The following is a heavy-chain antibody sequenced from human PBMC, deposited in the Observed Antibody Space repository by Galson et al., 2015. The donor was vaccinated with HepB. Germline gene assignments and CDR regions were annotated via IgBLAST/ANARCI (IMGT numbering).Heavy chain of an antibody. CDR3: ARDIVVVPDTNWFDP. CDR1: GGTFGSYA. V-gene: IGHV1-69*13. D-gene: IGHD2-2*01. CDR2: IIPIFGTA. J-gene: IGHJ5*02. Sequence: SVKVSCKASGGTFGSYAISWVRQAPGQGLEWMGGIIPIFGTANYAQKFQGRVTITADESTSTAYMELSSLRSEDTAVYYCARDIVVVPDTNWFDPWGQGTLVTVSS.